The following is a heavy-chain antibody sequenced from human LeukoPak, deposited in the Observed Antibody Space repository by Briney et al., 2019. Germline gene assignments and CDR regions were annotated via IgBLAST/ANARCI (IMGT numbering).Heavy chain of an antibody. D-gene: IGHD3-9*01. V-gene: IGHV3-49*04. CDR2: IRSKAYGGTT. J-gene: IGHJ4*02. CDR3: IRLVTSYFDY. CDR1: GFTFGDYA. Sequence: GGSLRLSCTASGFTFGDYAMSWVRQAPGKGLEWVGFIRSKAYGGTTEYAASVKGRFTISRDDSKSIAYLQMNSLKTEDTAVYYCIRLVTSYFDYWGQGTLVTVSS.